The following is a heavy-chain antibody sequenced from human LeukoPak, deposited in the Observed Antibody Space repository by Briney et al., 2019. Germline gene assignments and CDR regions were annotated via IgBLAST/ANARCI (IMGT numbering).Heavy chain of an antibody. J-gene: IGHJ5*02. Sequence: ASVKVSCKASGYPFTEFYMHWVRQAPGHGLEWMGLMSPNGDSTLYSQKFQGRVTITRDTSTSTDYMELSSLRSEDTAVYYCARDNSDTVKGECSGACYWWFDPWGQGTLVTVSS. CDR3: ARDNSDTVKGECSGACYWWFDP. V-gene: IGHV1-46*01. CDR2: MSPNGDST. D-gene: IGHD6-19*01. CDR1: GYPFTEFY.